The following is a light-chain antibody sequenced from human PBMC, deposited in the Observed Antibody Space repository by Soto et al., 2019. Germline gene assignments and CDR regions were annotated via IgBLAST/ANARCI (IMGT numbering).Light chain of an antibody. CDR1: QSVDSSY. CDR3: QQYGRPPQT. CDR2: GAA. V-gene: IGKV3-20*01. Sequence: EIVLTQSPGTLSLSPGERATLSCRASQSVDSSYLAWYQQKPGQAPRRLIYGAASRATGISDRFSGSGSGTDFSLTISRLDPEDSAVYYCQQYGRPPQTFGQGTKVEI. J-gene: IGKJ1*01.